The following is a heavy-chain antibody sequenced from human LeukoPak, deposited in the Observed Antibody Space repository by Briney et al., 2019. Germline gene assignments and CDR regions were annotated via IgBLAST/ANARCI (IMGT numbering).Heavy chain of an antibody. CDR1: GYTLTELS. Sequence: GASVKVSCKVSGYTLTELSMHWVRQAPGKGLEWMGGFDPEDGETIYAQKFQGRVTMTEDTSTDTAYMELSSLRSEDTAVYYCATFYYDSSGQFNWFDSWGQGTLVTVSS. J-gene: IGHJ5*01. CDR2: FDPEDGET. D-gene: IGHD3-22*01. V-gene: IGHV1-24*01. CDR3: ATFYYDSSGQFNWFDS.